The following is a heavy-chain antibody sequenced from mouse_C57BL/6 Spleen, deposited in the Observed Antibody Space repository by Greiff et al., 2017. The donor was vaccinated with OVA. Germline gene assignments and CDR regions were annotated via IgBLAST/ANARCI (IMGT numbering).Heavy chain of an antibody. V-gene: IGHV1-53*01. Sequence: QVQLKQPGTELVKPGASVKLSCKASGYTFTSYWMHWVKQRPGQGLEWIGNINPSNGGTNYNEKFKSKATLTVDKSSSTAYMQLSSLTSEDSAVYYCARGGNYGSPYYFDYWGQGTTLTVSS. D-gene: IGHD1-1*01. CDR3: ARGGNYGSPYYFDY. CDR2: INPSNGGT. J-gene: IGHJ2*01. CDR1: GYTFTSYW.